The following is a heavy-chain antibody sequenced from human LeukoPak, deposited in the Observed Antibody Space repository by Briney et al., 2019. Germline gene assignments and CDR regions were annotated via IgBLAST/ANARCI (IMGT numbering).Heavy chain of an antibody. CDR3: AATQNYDILTGFHKAGYFDY. Sequence: PSETLSLTCALYGGSLSGYYWSWIRQPPGKGLEWIGEINHSGITNYNPSLKSRVTISVDTSKNQFSLKLSSVTAADTAVYYCAATQNYDILTGFHKAGYFDYWGQGTLVTVSS. J-gene: IGHJ4*02. CDR1: GGSLSGYY. CDR2: INHSGIT. D-gene: IGHD3-9*01. V-gene: IGHV4-34*01.